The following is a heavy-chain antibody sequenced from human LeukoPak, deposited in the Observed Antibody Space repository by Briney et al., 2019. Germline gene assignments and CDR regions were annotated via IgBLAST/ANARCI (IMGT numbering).Heavy chain of an antibody. CDR3: ARDRYYDFWSGYYDSAPLDAFDI. J-gene: IGHJ3*02. Sequence: GGSLRLSCAASGFTFSSYAMSWVRQAPGKGLEWVSAISGSGGSTYYADSVKGRFTISRDNAKNSLYLQMNSLRAEDTAVYYCARDRYYDFWSGYYDSAPLDAFDIWGQGTMVTVSS. D-gene: IGHD3-3*01. CDR1: GFTFSSYA. V-gene: IGHV3-23*01. CDR2: ISGSGGST.